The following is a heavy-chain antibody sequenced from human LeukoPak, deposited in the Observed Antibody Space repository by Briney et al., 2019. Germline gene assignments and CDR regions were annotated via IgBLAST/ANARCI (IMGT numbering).Heavy chain of an antibody. V-gene: IGHV1-2*02. CDR1: GYTFTEHF. CDR2: INCNSGDA. D-gene: IGHD2-8*01. CDR3: ARSAGHCSNGICFTDYYMDV. Sequence: ASVKVSCKASGYTFTEHFIYWVRQAPGQGLEWVGRINCNSGDANSAQKFQGRVTMSRDTSVSTAYMDLSSVTSDDTAVYFCARSAGHCSNGICFTDYYMDVWGRGTTVTVSS. J-gene: IGHJ6*03.